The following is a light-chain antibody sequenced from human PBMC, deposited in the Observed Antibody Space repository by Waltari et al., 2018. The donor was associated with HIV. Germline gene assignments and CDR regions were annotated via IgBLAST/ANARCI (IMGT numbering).Light chain of an antibody. V-gene: IGKV4-1*01. CDR2: WAS. CDR1: QRILYNSNNKNY. Sequence: DIVMTQSPDSLTVSLGERATIQCNSSQRILYNSNNKNYLAWYQQKPRQPPKLLISWASSRESDVPDRFSGTGSGTDFTLTISRLQAEDVAVYYCQQYYSRPPTFGQGTKVEIK. J-gene: IGKJ2*01. CDR3: QQYYSRPPT.